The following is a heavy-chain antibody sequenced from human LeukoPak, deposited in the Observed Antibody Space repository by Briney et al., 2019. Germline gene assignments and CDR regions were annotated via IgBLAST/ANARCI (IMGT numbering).Heavy chain of an antibody. D-gene: IGHD3-10*01. CDR1: GYAFTSYA. J-gene: IGHJ4*02. CDR3: AASGKENYFGSSTYYYYSQY. CDR2: INTKSGNP. Sequence: ASVKVSCKASGYAFTSYAINWVRQAPGQGLEWMGWINTKSGNPTYAQGFTGRFDFSLDPSVSTAYLQITYLEAGDTAVYYCAASGKENYFGSSTYYYYSQYWGQGTLVSVSS. V-gene: IGHV7-4-1*02.